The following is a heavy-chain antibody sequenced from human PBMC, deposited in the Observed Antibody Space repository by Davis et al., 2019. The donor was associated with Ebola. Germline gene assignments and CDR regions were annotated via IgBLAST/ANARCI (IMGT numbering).Heavy chain of an antibody. J-gene: IGHJ4*02. D-gene: IGHD4-17*01. CDR3: AKAFFTTHPWFDY. CDR1: GFTFSNYA. V-gene: IGHV3-30*04. Sequence: GESLKISCAASGFTFSNYAMHWVRQAPGKGLEWVPLISSDGSNAYFADSVKDRFTISRDNSKNTLYLQMNSLGAEDTAVYYCAKAFFTTHPWFDYWGQGILVTVSS. CDR2: ISSDGSNA.